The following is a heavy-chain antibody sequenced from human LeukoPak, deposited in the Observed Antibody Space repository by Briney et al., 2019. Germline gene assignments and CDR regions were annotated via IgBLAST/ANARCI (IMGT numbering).Heavy chain of an antibody. V-gene: IGHV1-3*01. J-gene: IGHJ5*02. CDR2: INPGNGNT. Sequence: PGASVKVSCKASGYTFTSYAMHWVRQAPGQRLEWMGWINPGNGNTKYSQKFQGRVTITRDTSASTAYMELSSLRSEDTAVCYCARGRGVVVTWKLYNWFDPWGQGTLVTVSS. CDR1: GYTFTSYA. CDR3: ARGRGVVVTWKLYNWFDP. D-gene: IGHD2-21*02.